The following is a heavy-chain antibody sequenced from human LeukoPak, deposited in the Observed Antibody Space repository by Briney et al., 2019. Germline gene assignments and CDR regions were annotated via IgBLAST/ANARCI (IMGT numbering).Heavy chain of an antibody. CDR3: GRSGRYRPSDL. D-gene: IGHD1-26*01. CDR1: GFILSDHY. Sequence: GGSLRLSCAASGFILSDHYIDWVRQAPGKGLEWVGRTRNKANSYTTEYAASVKGRFTISRDDPKNLLYLQMDSLKSEDTAVYYCGRSGRYRPSDLWGQGTLVTVSS. V-gene: IGHV3-72*01. J-gene: IGHJ5*02. CDR2: TRNKANSYTT.